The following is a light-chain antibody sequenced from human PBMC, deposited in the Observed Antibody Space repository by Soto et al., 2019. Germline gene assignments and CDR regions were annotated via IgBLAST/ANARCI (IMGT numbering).Light chain of an antibody. V-gene: IGKV3-15*01. CDR2: GAS. CDR3: QQRSDWPPIT. J-gene: IGKJ5*01. Sequence: EVVMSQSPATLSVSPGERATLSCRASQSVSEYLAWYQQKPGQAPRLLIYGASTRATGIPARFSGSGSGTEFTLTISSLPSEDFAVYYCQQRSDWPPITFGQGTRLEI. CDR1: QSVSEY.